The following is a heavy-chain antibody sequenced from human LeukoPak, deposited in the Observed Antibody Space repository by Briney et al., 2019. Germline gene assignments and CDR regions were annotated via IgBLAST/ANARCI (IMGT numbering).Heavy chain of an antibody. CDR1: GFTFNSYA. CDR3: AKVLTGSQDY. Sequence: GGSLRLSCAASGFTFNSYAMSWVRQAPGKGLEWVSTIGGGGENTYYADSVKGRFTISRDSSKNTVYLHMKSLRAEDTAVYFCAKVLTGSQDYWGQGTLVTVTS. V-gene: IGHV3-23*01. D-gene: IGHD1-14*01. J-gene: IGHJ4*02. CDR2: IGGGGENT.